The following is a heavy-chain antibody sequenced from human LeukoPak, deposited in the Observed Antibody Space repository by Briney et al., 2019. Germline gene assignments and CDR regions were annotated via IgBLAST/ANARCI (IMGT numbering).Heavy chain of an antibody. CDR1: GGSISSSSYY. D-gene: IGHD5-18*01. CDR3: ARRGYSYGQFGY. V-gene: IGHV4-39*01. CDR2: IYYSGST. Sequence: SETLSLTCTVSGGSISSSSYYWSWIRQPPGKGLEWIGSIYYSGSTYYNPSLKSRVTISVDTSKKQFSLKLSSVTAADTAVYYCARRGYSYGQFGYWGQGTLVTVSS. J-gene: IGHJ4*02.